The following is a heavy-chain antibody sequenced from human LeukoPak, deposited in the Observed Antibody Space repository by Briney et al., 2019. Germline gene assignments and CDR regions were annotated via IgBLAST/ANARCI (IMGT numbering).Heavy chain of an antibody. J-gene: IGHJ4*02. V-gene: IGHV3-53*01. D-gene: IGHD6-13*01. CDR3: ARLTPAAGRLYFVD. CDR1: GFTVNSNY. CDR2: LYNTGNA. Sequence: GVSLRLSCAASGFTVNSNYLSWVRQAPGKGLEWVSTLYNTGNAYYADSVKGRFSISRDNSKNTLFLQMNSLRAEDTAVYYCARLTPAAGRLYFVDWGPGTLVTVSS.